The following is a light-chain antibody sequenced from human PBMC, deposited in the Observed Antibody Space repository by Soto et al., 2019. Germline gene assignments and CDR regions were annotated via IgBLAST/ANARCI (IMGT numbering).Light chain of an antibody. CDR1: QSVSSSY. V-gene: IGKV3-20*01. J-gene: IGKJ2*01. CDR2: GAS. CDR3: QQYGTSPPKYT. Sequence: EIVLTQSPGTLSLSPGERATLSCRASQSVSSSYLAWYQQKPGQAPRLLIYGASSRATDIPDRFSGSGSGTDFTLPISRLEPEDFAVYYCQQYGTSPPKYTFGQGTKLEIK.